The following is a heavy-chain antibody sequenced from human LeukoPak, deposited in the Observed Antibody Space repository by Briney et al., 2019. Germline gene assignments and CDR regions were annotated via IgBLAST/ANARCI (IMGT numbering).Heavy chain of an antibody. CDR3: AKEGLGSSWYPNYFDY. J-gene: IGHJ4*02. CDR2: ISYDGSNK. D-gene: IGHD6-13*01. V-gene: IGHV3-30*18. CDR1: GFTLSAYA. Sequence: GGSLRLSCAASGFTLSAYAMHWVRQAPGKGLEWVALISYDGSNKYYADFVKGRLTISRDSSKNTLYLQVNSLRAEDTAVYYCAKEGLGSSWYPNYFDYWGQGTLVTVSS.